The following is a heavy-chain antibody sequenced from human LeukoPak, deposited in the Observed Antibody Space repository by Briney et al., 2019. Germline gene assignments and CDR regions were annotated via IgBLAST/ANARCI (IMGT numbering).Heavy chain of an antibody. V-gene: IGHV3-66*02. D-gene: IGHD6-6*01. Sequence: GGSLRLSCAASGLTVSSNYMSWVRQAPGKGLEWVSIIYSGGNTYYGDSVKGRFTISRDKSKNTLDLQMNSLRTEDAAVYYCATRARTGFYYGMDVWGQGTTVTVSS. CDR3: ATRARTGFYYGMDV. CDR1: GLTVSSNY. CDR2: IYSGGNT. J-gene: IGHJ6*02.